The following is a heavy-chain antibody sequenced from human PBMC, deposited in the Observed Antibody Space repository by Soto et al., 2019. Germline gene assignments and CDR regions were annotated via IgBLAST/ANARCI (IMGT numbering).Heavy chain of an antibody. CDR1: GGTFSSYA. V-gene: IGHV1-69*01. CDR2: IIPIFGTA. CDR3: ARGNWNYDNHYYYGMDV. J-gene: IGHJ6*02. D-gene: IGHD1-7*01. Sequence: QVQLVQSGAEVKKPGSSVKVSCKASGGTFSSYAISWVRQAPGQGLEWMGGIIPIFGTANYAQKFQGRVTITGDESTSTAYMELSSLRSEDTAVYYCARGNWNYDNHYYYGMDVWGQGTTVTVSS.